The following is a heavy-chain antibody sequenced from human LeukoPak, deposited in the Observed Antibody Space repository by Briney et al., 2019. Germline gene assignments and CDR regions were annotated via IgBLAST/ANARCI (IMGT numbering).Heavy chain of an antibody. CDR3: ARDGRDAFDI. J-gene: IGHJ3*02. V-gene: IGHV3-30*02. CDR2: IRFDGSNK. D-gene: IGHD1-1*01. Sequence: GGFLRLSCAASGFTFSSYGMHWVRQAPGKGLEWVAFIRFDGSNKYYADSVKGRFTISRDNSKNTLYLQMNSLRAEDTAVYYCARDGRDAFDIWGQGTMVTVSS. CDR1: GFTFSSYG.